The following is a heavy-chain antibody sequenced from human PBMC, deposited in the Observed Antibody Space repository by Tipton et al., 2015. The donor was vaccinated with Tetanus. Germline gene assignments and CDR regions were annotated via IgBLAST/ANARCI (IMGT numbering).Heavy chain of an antibody. D-gene: IGHD3-3*01. CDR2: IYNCGTT. Sequence: LRLSCVASGFSFSRHVLHWVRQAPGKGLEWIGEIYNCGTTNYNPSLKSRVTVSADPSQNQFSLKLNSVTAADTAVYYCARIHDFLSGHFDFWGQGTLVTVSS. J-gene: IGHJ4*02. CDR1: GFSFSRHV. CDR3: ARIHDFLSGHFDF. V-gene: IGHV4-59*11.